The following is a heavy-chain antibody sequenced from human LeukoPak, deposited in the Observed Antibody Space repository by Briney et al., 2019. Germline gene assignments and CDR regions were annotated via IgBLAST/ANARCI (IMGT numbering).Heavy chain of an antibody. D-gene: IGHD6-19*01. CDR2: IYYNGNT. V-gene: IGHV4-39*01. Sequence: PSETLSLTCNVSGGSIGGHTFYWDWIRQPPGRGLEWIATIYYNGNTFYNPSLKSRVVISIDMSKSQFSLHLSSVTAADTAIYYCARLTALAGHRGAFDIWGPGTMVTVPS. CDR3: ARLTALAGHRGAFDI. J-gene: IGHJ3*02. CDR1: GGSIGGHTFY.